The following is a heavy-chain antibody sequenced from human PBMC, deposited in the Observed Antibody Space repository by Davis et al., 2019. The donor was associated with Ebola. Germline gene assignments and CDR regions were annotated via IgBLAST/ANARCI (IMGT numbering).Heavy chain of an antibody. CDR3: AKDNSSGWYEGWFDP. Sequence: SLKISCAASGFTFSDYYMSWIRQAPGKGLEWVSGISWNSGSIGYADSVKGRFTISRDNAKNSLYLQMNSLRAEDTALYYCAKDNSSGWYEGWFDPWGQGTLVTVSS. D-gene: IGHD6-19*01. V-gene: IGHV3-9*01. CDR1: GFTFSDYY. J-gene: IGHJ5*02. CDR2: ISWNSGSI.